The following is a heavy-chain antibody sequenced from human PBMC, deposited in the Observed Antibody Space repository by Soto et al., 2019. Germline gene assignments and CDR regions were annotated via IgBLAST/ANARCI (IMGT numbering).Heavy chain of an antibody. J-gene: IGHJ6*02. V-gene: IGHV3-23*01. D-gene: IGHD2-2*01. CDR2: ISGSDGSST. CDR1: GFTFSSYA. CDR3: ARYQHGTVVVPAAMYYYYGMDV. Sequence: PGGSLRLSCAASGFTFSSYAMSWVRQAPGKGLEWVSAISGSDGSSTSYADSVKGRFTISRDNAKNTLYLQMNSLRAEDTAVYYCARYQHGTVVVPAAMYYYYGMDVWGQGTTVTVSS.